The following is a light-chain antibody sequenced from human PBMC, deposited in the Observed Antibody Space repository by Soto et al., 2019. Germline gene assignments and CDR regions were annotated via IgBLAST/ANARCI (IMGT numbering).Light chain of an antibody. V-gene: IGLV1-40*01. CDR1: SYNIGAGYD. CDR3: LSFDSSLSVV. CDR2: GNT. J-gene: IGLJ2*01. Sequence: QSVLTQPPSVYGAPGQRVPISCTGSSYNIGAGYDVHWYQQLPGRDPKLLIYGNTNRPSGVPDRVSGSKSGTSASLAITGLQAEYEADYYCLSFDSSLSVVFGGGTKLTAL.